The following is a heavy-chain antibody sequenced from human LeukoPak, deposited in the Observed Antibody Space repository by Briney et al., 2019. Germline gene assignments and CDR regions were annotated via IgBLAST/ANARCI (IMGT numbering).Heavy chain of an antibody. CDR3: ARVSGYHC. Sequence: PSETLSLTCTVSGGSISHYYWSWIRQPPGKGLEWIGYIYYSGSTNYNPSLKSRVTISVDTSKNQFSLKLRSVTAADTAVYYCARVSGYHCWGQGTLVTVSS. CDR2: IYYSGST. D-gene: IGHD5-12*01. CDR1: GGSISHYY. J-gene: IGHJ4*02. V-gene: IGHV4-59*01.